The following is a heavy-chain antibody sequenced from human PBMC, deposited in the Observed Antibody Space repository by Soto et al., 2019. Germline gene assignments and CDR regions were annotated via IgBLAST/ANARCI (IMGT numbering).Heavy chain of an antibody. CDR1: GYTFTGYY. Sequence: QVQLVQSGAEVKKPGASVKVSCKASGYTFTGYYMHWVRQAPGQGLEWMGWINPNSGGTNYAQKFQGWVTMTRDTSISTAYMELSSLRSDDTAVYYCARAVRYCSGGSCYDYWGQGTLVTVSS. V-gene: IGHV1-2*04. D-gene: IGHD2-15*01. J-gene: IGHJ4*02. CDR2: INPNSGGT. CDR3: ARAVRYCSGGSCYDY.